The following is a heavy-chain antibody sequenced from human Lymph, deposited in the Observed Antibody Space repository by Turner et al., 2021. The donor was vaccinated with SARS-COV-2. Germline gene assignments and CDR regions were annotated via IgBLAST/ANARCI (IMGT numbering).Heavy chain of an antibody. D-gene: IGHD1-26*01. CDR3: ARGRYRGGGMDV. J-gene: IGHJ6*02. Sequence: QVQLVQSGAEVKKPGASVKVSCKAPGYTFTSYDINWVRQATGQGLEWMGWMNPNSGNTGYAQKFQGRVTMTRNTSISTAYMELSSLGSEDTAVYYWARGRYRGGGMDVWGQGTTVTVSS. CDR2: MNPNSGNT. CDR1: GYTFTSYD. V-gene: IGHV1-8*02.